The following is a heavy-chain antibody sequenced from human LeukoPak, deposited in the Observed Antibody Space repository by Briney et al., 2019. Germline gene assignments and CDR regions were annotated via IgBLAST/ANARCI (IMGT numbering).Heavy chain of an antibody. D-gene: IGHD2-15*01. CDR1: GGSVSSGSYY. CDR2: IYYSGST. V-gene: IGHV4-61*01. CDR3: ARVVEGGYVGY. J-gene: IGHJ4*02. Sequence: SETLSLTCTVSGGSVSSGSYYWSWIRQPPGKGLEWIGYIYYSGSTNYNPSLKSRVTISVDTSKNQFSLKLSSVTAADTAVYYCARVVEGGYVGYWGQGTLVTVSS.